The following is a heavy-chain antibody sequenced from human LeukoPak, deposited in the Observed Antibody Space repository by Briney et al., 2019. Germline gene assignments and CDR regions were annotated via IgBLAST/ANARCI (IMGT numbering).Heavy chain of an antibody. Sequence: ASVKGSCKSSGYTFTGSYMHWVRQAPGQELEGMGWINPNGGGTNYAQEFQGRVTMTWDTSISTTYMELSRLISDDTAVDYYARDLRIAARPSWFDPWGQGTLVTVSS. CDR1: GYTFTGSY. V-gene: IGHV1-2*02. CDR3: ARDLRIAARPSWFDP. D-gene: IGHD6-6*01. J-gene: IGHJ5*02. CDR2: INPNGGGT.